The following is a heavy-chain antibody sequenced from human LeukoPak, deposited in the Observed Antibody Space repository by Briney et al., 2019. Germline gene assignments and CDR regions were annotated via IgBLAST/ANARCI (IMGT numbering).Heavy chain of an antibody. V-gene: IGHV3-23*01. D-gene: IGHD6-19*01. Sequence: GGSLRLSCAASGFTFSSYWMTWVRQAPGKGLEWVSAISGSGGSTYYADSVKGRFTISRDNSKNTLYLQMNSLRAEDTAVYYCAKDSPWVAVAGSFDYWGQGTLVTVSS. CDR2: ISGSGGST. J-gene: IGHJ4*02. CDR3: AKDSPWVAVAGSFDY. CDR1: GFTFSSYW.